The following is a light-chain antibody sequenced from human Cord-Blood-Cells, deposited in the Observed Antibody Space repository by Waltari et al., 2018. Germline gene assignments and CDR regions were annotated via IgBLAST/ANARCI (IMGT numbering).Light chain of an antibody. J-gene: IGLJ1*01. Sequence: QSALTQPASVSGSPGQSITISCTGTRSDVGGYTHVSWYQQHPGKAPKLMIYDVSNRPSGVSNRFSGSKSGNTASLTISGLQAEDEADYYCSSYTSSSTYVFGTGTKVTVL. CDR1: RSDVGGYTH. CDR3: SSYTSSSTYV. CDR2: DVS. V-gene: IGLV2-14*01.